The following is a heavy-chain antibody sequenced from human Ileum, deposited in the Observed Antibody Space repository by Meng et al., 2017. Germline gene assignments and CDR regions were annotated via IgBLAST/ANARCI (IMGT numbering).Heavy chain of an antibody. D-gene: IGHD2-21*01. Sequence: VEESGPTLVTPTHTLTLSCTFTTFSVTTSRVGVRWICHPPGKALEWTALTYLDDSKHYRPSLKSKLTITEDTSKNHVVLTLTHMDPVDQATYYCSHLCTPYCCGNCSPFDYWGQGALVTVSS. CDR2: TYLDDSK. CDR3: SHLCTPYCCGNCSPFDY. J-gene: IGHJ4*02. CDR1: TFSVTTSRVG. V-gene: IGHV2-5*02.